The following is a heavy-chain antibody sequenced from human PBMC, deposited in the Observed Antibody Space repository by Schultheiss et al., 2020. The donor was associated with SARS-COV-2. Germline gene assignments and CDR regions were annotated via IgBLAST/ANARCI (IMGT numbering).Heavy chain of an antibody. CDR1: GFTFSSYW. Sequence: GSLRLSCAASGFTFSSYWMSWVRQAPGKGLEWVANIKQDGSEKYYVDSVKGRFTISRDNVKNSLYLQMNSLRAEDTAVYYCARDRPGYSSSWRYDYWGQGTLVTVSS. D-gene: IGHD6-13*01. CDR2: IKQDGSEK. V-gene: IGHV3-7*03. CDR3: ARDRPGYSSSWRYDY. J-gene: IGHJ4*02.